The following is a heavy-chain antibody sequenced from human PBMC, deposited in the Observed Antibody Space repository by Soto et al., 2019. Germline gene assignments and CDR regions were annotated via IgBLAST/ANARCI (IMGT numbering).Heavy chain of an antibody. J-gene: IGHJ4*02. CDR2: VNHSGST. D-gene: IGHD3-22*01. V-gene: IGHV4-34*01. CDR3: ARGLYGGKYYDSKTLAY. CDR1: GGSFSGYY. Sequence: SETLSLTCAVYGGSFSGYYWSWIRQPPGKGLEWIGEVNHSGSTNYNPSLKSRVTISVDTSKNQFSLKLSSVTAANTAVYYCARGLYGGKYYDSKTLAYWRQGTLVSVFS.